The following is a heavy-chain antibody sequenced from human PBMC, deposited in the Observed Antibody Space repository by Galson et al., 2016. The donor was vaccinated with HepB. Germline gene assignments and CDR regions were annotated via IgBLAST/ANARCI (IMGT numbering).Heavy chain of an antibody. CDR3: ARGSYPSGAFDY. J-gene: IGHJ4*02. D-gene: IGHD3-10*01. V-gene: IGHV3-23*01. Sequence: SLRLSCAVSGFAFSNYALGWVRQAPGKGLQWVSVITNRSPITYYGDSVKGRFTISRDNSKNMLTLQMNNLRAEDTAVYYCARGSYPSGAFDYWGQGALVTVSS. CDR2: ITNRSPIT. CDR1: GFAFSNYA.